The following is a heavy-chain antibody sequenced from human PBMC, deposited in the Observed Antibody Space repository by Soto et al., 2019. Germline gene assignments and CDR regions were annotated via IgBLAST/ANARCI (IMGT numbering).Heavy chain of an antibody. CDR2: IHTSGNT. CDR1: VGSISTYD. D-gene: IGHD2-15*01. Sequence: LSLTCTVTVGSISTYDWCRIRQSAGKGPEWLGRIHTSGNTNYNSSLKSRLSMSVDTSKNQFSLKLSSVTAADKAVYYCARGGIRGGLDVWGQGTTVTVSS. V-gene: IGHV4-4*07. CDR3: ARGGIRGGLDV. J-gene: IGHJ6*02.